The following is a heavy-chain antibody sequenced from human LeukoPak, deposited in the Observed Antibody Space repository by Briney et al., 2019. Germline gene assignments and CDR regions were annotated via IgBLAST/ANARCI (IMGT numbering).Heavy chain of an antibody. D-gene: IGHD2-15*01. V-gene: IGHV3-21*01. Sequence: GGSLRLSCAASGFNFIDYTMNWVRQAPGKGLEWVSSITSTGRYIFYADSLKGRFTISRDNAKKSLYLQMNSLRAEDTAVYYCANSLLGGQGTLVTVSS. CDR3: ANSLL. CDR1: GFNFIDYT. CDR2: ITSTGRYI. J-gene: IGHJ4*02.